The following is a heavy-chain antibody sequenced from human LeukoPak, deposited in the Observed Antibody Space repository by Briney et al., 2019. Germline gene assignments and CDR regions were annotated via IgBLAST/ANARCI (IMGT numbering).Heavy chain of an antibody. J-gene: IGHJ5*02. CDR1: GGSISSGSYY. CDR2: VYSSGST. V-gene: IGHV4-61*02. Sequence: SQTLSLTCTVSGGSISSGSYYWSWIRQPAGKGLEWIGRVYSSGSTDYNPSLKSRLSISVDTSKIQFSLRLSSVTVADTAVYYCARTPLRGATFFTSYPNWFNTWGQGTLVTVSS. D-gene: IGHD3-10*01. CDR3: ARTPLRGATFFTSYPNWFNT.